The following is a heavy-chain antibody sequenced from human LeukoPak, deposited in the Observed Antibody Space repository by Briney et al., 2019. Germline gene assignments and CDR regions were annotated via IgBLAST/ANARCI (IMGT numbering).Heavy chain of an antibody. Sequence: GGSLRLSCAASGFTFSSYGMSWVRQAPGKGLEWVSAISGSGGSTYYADSVKGRFTISRDNSKNTLYLQMNSLRAEDTAVYYCAKDPRGVLNYYYYYYMDVWGKGTTVTISS. D-gene: IGHD3-10*01. J-gene: IGHJ6*03. CDR3: AKDPRGVLNYYYYYYMDV. V-gene: IGHV3-23*01. CDR2: ISGSGGST. CDR1: GFTFSSYG.